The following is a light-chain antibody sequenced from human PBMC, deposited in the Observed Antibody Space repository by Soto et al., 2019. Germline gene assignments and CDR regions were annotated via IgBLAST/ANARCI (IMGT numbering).Light chain of an antibody. V-gene: IGKV2-30*01. CDR2: KVS. J-gene: IGKJ2*01. CDR3: MQATHWPFT. CDR1: QSLLDSDGNTH. Sequence: DIVMTQTPLSLPVTPGEPASISCRSSQSLLDSDGNTHLNWIQQRPGQSPRRLIYKVSNRDSGVPDRFSGSGSGTDFTLKISRVEADDVGVYFCMQATHWPFTVGQGTKVDIK.